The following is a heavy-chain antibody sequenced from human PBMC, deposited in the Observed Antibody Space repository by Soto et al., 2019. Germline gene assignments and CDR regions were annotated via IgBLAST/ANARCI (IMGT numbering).Heavy chain of an antibody. CDR3: ASGGNFASSGWYELDY. D-gene: IGHD6-19*01. V-gene: IGHV3-53*01. J-gene: IGHJ4*02. CDR1: GFTVSSNY. Sequence: PGGSLRLSCAASGFTVSSNYMSWVRQAPGKGLEWVSVIYSGGSTYYADSVKGRFTISRDNSKNTLYPQMNSLRAEDTAVYYCASGGNFASSGWYELDYWGQGTLVTVSS. CDR2: IYSGGST.